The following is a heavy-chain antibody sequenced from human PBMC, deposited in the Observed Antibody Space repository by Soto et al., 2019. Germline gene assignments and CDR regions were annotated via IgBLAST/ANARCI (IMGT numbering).Heavy chain of an antibody. CDR3: ARRGSGSYYDY. CDR2: ISGSGDST. Sequence: EVQLLESGGGLVQPGGSLRLSCAASGFTFSSYAMRWVRQAPVQGLEWVSAISGSGDSTYYADSVKGRFTISRDNSKNTLYLQMNSLRAEDTAVYYCARRGSGSYYDYWGQGTLVTVSS. J-gene: IGHJ4*02. CDR1: GFTFSSYA. D-gene: IGHD1-26*01. V-gene: IGHV3-23*01.